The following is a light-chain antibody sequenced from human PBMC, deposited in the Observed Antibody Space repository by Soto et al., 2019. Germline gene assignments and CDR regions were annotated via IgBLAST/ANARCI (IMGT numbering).Light chain of an antibody. CDR2: GNS. CDR3: QSYDSSRHVV. Sequence: QSVLTQPPSVSGAPGQRVTISCTGSSSNIGAGYDVHWYQQLPGTAPKLLIYGNSNRPSGVPDRFSGSKSGTSASLDITGLQAEDEADYYCQSYDSSRHVVFGGGTKLTVL. V-gene: IGLV1-40*01. CDR1: SSNIGAGYD. J-gene: IGLJ2*01.